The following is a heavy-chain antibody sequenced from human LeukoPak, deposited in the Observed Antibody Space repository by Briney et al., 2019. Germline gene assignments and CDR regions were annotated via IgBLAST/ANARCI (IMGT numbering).Heavy chain of an antibody. CDR1: GFTVSSNY. J-gene: IGHJ6*02. CDR3: ARDGYFRGSSWYGGMDV. Sequence: GGSLRLSCAASGFTVSSNYMSWVRQAPGKGLEWVAVISYDGSNKYYADSVKGRFTISRDNSKNTLYLQMNSLRAEDTAVYYCARDGYFRGSSWYGGMDVWGQGTTVTVSS. V-gene: IGHV3-30*03. D-gene: IGHD6-13*01. CDR2: ISYDGSNK.